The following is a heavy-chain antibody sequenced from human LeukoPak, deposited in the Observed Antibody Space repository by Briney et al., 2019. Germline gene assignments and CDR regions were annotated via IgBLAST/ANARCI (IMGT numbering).Heavy chain of an antibody. Sequence: SQTLSLTCAISGDSVSGNSAAWNWIRQSPSRGLEWLGRTYYRSKWYNDYAVSVKSRITINPDTSKNQFSLQLNSVTPEDTAVHYCALRYCSSTSCYWFDPWGQGTLVTVSS. CDR3: ALRYCSSTSCYWFDP. CDR2: TYYRSKWYN. CDR1: GDSVSGNSAA. J-gene: IGHJ5*02. D-gene: IGHD2-2*01. V-gene: IGHV6-1*01.